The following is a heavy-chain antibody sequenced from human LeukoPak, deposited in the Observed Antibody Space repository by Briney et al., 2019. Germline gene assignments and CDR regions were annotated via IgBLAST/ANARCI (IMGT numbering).Heavy chain of an antibody. J-gene: IGHJ4*02. Sequence: GGSLRLSCAASGFTFSSCAMSWVRQAPGKGLEWVSAISGSGGTTYYADSLKGRFTISRDNSKNTLYLQICSLRADDTAVYYCAKGDWDLSHFDYWGQGALVTVSS. CDR2: ISGSGGTT. CDR3: AKGDWDLSHFDY. V-gene: IGHV3-23*01. D-gene: IGHD1-26*01. CDR1: GFTFSSCA.